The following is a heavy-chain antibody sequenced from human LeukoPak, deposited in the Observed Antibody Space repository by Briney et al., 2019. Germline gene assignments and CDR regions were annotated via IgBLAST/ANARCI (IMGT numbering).Heavy chain of an antibody. CDR2: IYTSGSP. J-gene: IGHJ3*01. V-gene: IGHV4-61*02. CDR1: GGSISSGSYY. Sequence: SETLSLTCTVSGGSISSGSYYWSWIRQPAGKGLEWIGRIYTSGSPNYNPSLKSRVTISVDRSKNQSSLKLTSVTAADTAVYYCARDVNGFNYGSAFDVWGQGTMVTVSS. D-gene: IGHD3-10*01. CDR3: ARDVNGFNYGSAFDV.